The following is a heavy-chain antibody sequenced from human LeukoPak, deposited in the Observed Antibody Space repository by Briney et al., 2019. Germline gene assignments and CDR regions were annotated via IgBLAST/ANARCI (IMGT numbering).Heavy chain of an antibody. CDR2: IKQDGSEK. J-gene: IGHJ4*02. CDR1: GFTFSSYW. V-gene: IGHV3-7*01. CDR3: AREDGSLDF. D-gene: IGHD1-14*01. Sequence: GSLRLSCAASGFTFSSYWMSWVRQAPGQGLEWVADIKQDGSEKYYVDSVKGRFTISRDNAKNSLFLQMNSLRAEDTAVYYCAREDGSLDFWGQGTLVTVSS.